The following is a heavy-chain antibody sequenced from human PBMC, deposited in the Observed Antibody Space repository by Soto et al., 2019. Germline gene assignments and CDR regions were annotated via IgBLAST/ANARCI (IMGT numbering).Heavy chain of an antibody. V-gene: IGHV1-3*01. Sequence: ASVKVSCKASGYTFTSYAMHWVRQAPGQRLEWMGWINAGNGNTKYSQKFQGRVTITRDTSASTAYMELSSLRSEDTAVYYCARDGTYCSSTSCPQRCVDYWGQGTLVTVSS. CDR1: GYTFTSYA. CDR3: ARDGTYCSSTSCPQRCVDY. D-gene: IGHD2-2*01. J-gene: IGHJ4*02. CDR2: INAGNGNT.